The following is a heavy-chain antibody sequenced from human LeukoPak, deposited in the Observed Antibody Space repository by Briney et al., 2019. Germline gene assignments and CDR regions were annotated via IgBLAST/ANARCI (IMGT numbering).Heavy chain of an antibody. CDR1: GFTFSSSA. V-gene: IGHV3-23*01. CDR2: ISCSDSST. D-gene: IGHD5-24*01. J-gene: IGHJ4*02. CDR3: AKSGYNRFDY. Sequence: PGGSLRLSCAASGFTFSSSAMSWVRQAPGKGLEWVSTISCSDSSTYYADSVKGRFPISRDNSKNTLYLQMNSLRADHTAVYYCAKSGYNRFDYWGQGTLVTVSS.